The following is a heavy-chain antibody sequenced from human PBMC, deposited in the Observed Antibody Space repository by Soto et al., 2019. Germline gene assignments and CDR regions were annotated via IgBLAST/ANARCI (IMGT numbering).Heavy chain of an antibody. CDR3: ARFCISTSCYDVGMDV. V-gene: IGHV1-3*05. CDR1: GYTFTSYA. J-gene: IGHJ6*02. Sequence: QVQLVQSGAEEKKPGASVKVSCKASGYTFTSYAMHWVRQAPGQRLEWMGWINAGNGNTKYSQKFQGRVTITRDTXAXIAYMELSSLRSEDTAVYYCARFCISTSCYDVGMDVWGQGTTVTVSS. CDR2: INAGNGNT. D-gene: IGHD2-2*01.